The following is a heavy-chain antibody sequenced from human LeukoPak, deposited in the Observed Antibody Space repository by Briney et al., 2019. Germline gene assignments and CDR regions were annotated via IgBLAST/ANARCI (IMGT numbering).Heavy chain of an antibody. V-gene: IGHV3-33*01. CDR1: GFTFSRYG. J-gene: IGHJ4*02. Sequence: GGSLSLSCVGSGFTFSRYGMHWVRQAPGRGLEWVAVVWNDGSNKYYADSVKGRFTISRDNSKGTLYLEMNSLRAEDTAIYYCASLGSQDFDYWGQGTLVTVSS. CDR3: ASLGSQDFDY. CDR2: VWNDGSNK. D-gene: IGHD1-26*01.